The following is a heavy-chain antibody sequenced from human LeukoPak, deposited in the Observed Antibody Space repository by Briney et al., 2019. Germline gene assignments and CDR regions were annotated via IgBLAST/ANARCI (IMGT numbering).Heavy chain of an antibody. J-gene: IGHJ4*02. CDR3: ARDRRLVGATGTFDY. CDR1: GFTFNSYW. Sequence: PGGSLRLSCVASGFTFNSYWMSWVRQAPGKGLEWVANIKQDASEKYYVDSAKGRFTISRDNAKNSLYLQMNSLRAEDTAVYYCARDRRLVGATGTFDYWGQGTLVTVSS. V-gene: IGHV3-7*01. D-gene: IGHD1-26*01. CDR2: IKQDASEK.